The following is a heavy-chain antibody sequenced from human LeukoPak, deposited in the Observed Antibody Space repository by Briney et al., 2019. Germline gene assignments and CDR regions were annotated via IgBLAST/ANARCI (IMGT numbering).Heavy chain of an antibody. Sequence: GGSLRLSCAASGFTFSSYGMHWVRQAPGKGLGRGAFIRYDGSNKYYADSVKGRFTISRDNSKNTLYLQMNSLRAEDTAVYYCAKESAYQLLLYNWFDPWGQGTLVTVSS. CDR3: AKESAYQLLLYNWFDP. J-gene: IGHJ5*02. CDR1: GFTFSSYG. V-gene: IGHV3-30*02. D-gene: IGHD2-2*01. CDR2: IRYDGSNK.